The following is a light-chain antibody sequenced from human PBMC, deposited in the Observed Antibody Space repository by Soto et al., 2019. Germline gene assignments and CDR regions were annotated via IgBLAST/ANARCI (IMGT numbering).Light chain of an antibody. CDR2: GAS. Sequence: EIVMTHSPATLSVSPCERATLSFRASQSVSSNLAWYQQKPGQAPRILIFGASGRATGIPDRFSGSGSGTDFTLTISRLEPEDFAVYYCQQYGSLSWTFGQGTKVDI. CDR1: QSVSSN. CDR3: QQYGSLSWT. V-gene: IGKV3-20*01. J-gene: IGKJ1*01.